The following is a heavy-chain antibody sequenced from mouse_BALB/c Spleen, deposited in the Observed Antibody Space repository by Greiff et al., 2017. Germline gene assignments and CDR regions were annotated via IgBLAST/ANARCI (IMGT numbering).Heavy chain of an antibody. CDR3: ARDSYDGYYGYFDV. D-gene: IGHD2-3*01. CDR2: SRNKANDYTT. V-gene: IGHV7-1*02. Sequence: EVMLVESGGGLVQPGGSLRLSCATSGFTFSDFYMEWVRQPPGKRLEWIAASRNKANDYTTEYSASVKGRFIVSRDTSQSILYLQMNALRAEDTAIYYCARDSYDGYYGYFDVWGAGTTVTVSS. J-gene: IGHJ1*01. CDR1: GFTFSDFY.